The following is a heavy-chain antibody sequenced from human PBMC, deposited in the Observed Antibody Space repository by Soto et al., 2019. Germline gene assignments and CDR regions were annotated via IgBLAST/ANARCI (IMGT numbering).Heavy chain of an antibody. J-gene: IGHJ5*02. D-gene: IGHD2-15*01. CDR1: GGSISSGDYY. Sequence: SETLSLTCTVSGGSISSGDYYWSWIRQPPGKGLEWIGYINYSGSTYYNPSLKSRVTISVDTSKNQFSLKLSSVTAADTAVYYCARAVVAASGGDWFDPWGQGTLVTVSS. CDR2: INYSGST. V-gene: IGHV4-30-4*01. CDR3: ARAVVAASGGDWFDP.